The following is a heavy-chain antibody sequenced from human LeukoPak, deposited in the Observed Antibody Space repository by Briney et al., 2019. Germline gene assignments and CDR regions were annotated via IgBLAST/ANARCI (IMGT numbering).Heavy chain of an antibody. CDR1: GFTFSSYS. J-gene: IGHJ4*02. V-gene: IGHV3-48*04. D-gene: IGHD1-14*01. CDR2: ISSSSNTI. CDR3: ASTTPIDF. Sequence: GGSLRLSCAASGFTFSSYSMNWVRQAPGKGLEWVSYISSSSNTIYYADSVKGRFTISRDNAKKSLYLQMNSLRAEDTAVYYCASTTPIDFWGQGTLVTVSS.